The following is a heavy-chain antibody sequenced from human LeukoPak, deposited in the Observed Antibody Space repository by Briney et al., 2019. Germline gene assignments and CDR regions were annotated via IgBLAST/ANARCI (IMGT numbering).Heavy chain of an antibody. V-gene: IGHV4-38-2*02. CDR3: ARGPGTLDHFDY. CDR2: IYHSGGT. Sequence: SETLSLTCTVSGYSISSGYYWGWIRQPPGKGLEWIGTIYHSGGTYYNPSLKSRLTISVDTSKNQFSLKLTSVTAADTAVYYCARGPGTLDHFDYWGQGTLVTVSS. D-gene: IGHD1-7*01. J-gene: IGHJ4*02. CDR1: GYSISSGYY.